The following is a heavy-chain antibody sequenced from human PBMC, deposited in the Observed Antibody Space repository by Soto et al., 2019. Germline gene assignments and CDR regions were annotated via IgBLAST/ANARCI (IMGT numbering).Heavy chain of an antibody. J-gene: IGHJ6*02. V-gene: IGHV4-59*01. CDR1: GGSLGSYY. CDR3: ARDGDGRMTTNPYYYNGMDV. Sequence: SETLSLTCHVSGGSLGSYYWRWIRQPRGKGLEWIGYVFDTGRANYNASLKSRVSISLDTSNHQFSLKLSSVTAADTAVYYCARDGDGRMTTNPYYYNGMDVWGPGTTVTVSS. D-gene: IGHD4-4*01. CDR2: VFDTGRA.